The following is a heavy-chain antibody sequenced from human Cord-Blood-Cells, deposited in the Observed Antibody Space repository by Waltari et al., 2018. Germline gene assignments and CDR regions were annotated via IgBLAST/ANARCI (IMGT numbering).Heavy chain of an antibody. CDR1: RFTFTSSA. CDR3: AADGGAYDSSGYYFDY. J-gene: IGHJ4*02. Sequence: QMQLVQSGPEVKKPGTSVKVSCKASRFTFTSSAVQWVRQARGQRLEWIGWIVVGSGNTNYAQKFQERVTITRDMSTSTAYMELSSLRSEDTAVYYCAADGGAYDSSGYYFDYWGQGTLVTVSS. D-gene: IGHD3-22*01. CDR2: IVVGSGNT. V-gene: IGHV1-58*01.